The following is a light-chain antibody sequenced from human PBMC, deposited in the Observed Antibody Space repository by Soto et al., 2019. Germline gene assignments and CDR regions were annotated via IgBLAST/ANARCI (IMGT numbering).Light chain of an antibody. CDR1: RSDVGGYDY. V-gene: IGLV2-14*01. CDR3: SSYTGSSTFA. J-gene: IGLJ1*01. CDR2: DVN. Sequence: TKPVFVGGSPGHSSPLFFNGNRSDVGGYDYVSWYQQLPGKAPKLLIYDVNNRPPGVSHRFSGSKSGNTASLTISGLQAEDEADYYCSSYTGSSTFAFGTGTKVTVL.